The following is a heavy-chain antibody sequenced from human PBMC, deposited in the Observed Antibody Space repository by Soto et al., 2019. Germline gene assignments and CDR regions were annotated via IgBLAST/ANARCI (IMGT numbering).Heavy chain of an antibody. V-gene: IGHV4-59*11. CDR1: GGSLSSHY. J-gene: IGHJ4*02. CDR2: IYFAGYT. D-gene: IGHD4-17*01. CDR3: ATVAMTSPTVFDY. Sequence: QVQLQESGPGLVKPSETLSLTCTVSGGSLSSHYWSWIRQSPGQGLESIGYIYFAGYTNYNPSLKQRVTSSVDSSKSQFSLSLSSVTAAESAVYYCATVAMTSPTVFDYWGQGTLVSVSS.